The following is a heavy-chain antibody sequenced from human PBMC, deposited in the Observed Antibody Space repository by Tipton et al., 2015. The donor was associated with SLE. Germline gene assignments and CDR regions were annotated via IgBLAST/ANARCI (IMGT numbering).Heavy chain of an antibody. Sequence: TLSLTCTVSGGSISNYYWGWIRQPPGKGLEWIGSIYYSGSTYYNPSLKSRVTISVDTSKNQFSLKLSSVTAADTAVYHCARSRTGSDAFDMWGQGTMVTVSS. CDR3: ARSRTGSDAFDM. CDR1: GGSISNYY. CDR2: IYYSGST. D-gene: IGHD1-1*01. V-gene: IGHV4-39*07. J-gene: IGHJ3*02.